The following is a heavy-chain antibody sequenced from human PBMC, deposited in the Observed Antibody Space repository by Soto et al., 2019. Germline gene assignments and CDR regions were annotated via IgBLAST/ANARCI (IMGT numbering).Heavy chain of an antibody. V-gene: IGHV3-21*01. CDR1: GFTFSSYS. J-gene: IGHJ6*02. CDR3: ARRNGLAGMDV. CDR2: ISSSSSYI. Sequence: EVQLVESGGGLVKPGGSLRLSCAASGFTFSSYSMNWVRQSPGKGLEWVSSISSSSSYIYYADSVKGRFTISRDNARNSLYLQMNSLRAEDAAVYYCARRNGLAGMDVWGQGTTVTVSS. D-gene: IGHD2-8*01.